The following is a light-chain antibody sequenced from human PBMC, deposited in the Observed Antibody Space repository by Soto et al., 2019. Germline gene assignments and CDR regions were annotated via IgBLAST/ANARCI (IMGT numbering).Light chain of an antibody. V-gene: IGLV1-44*01. J-gene: IGLJ1*01. CDR3: SSYTTSSTRV. CDR1: LSNIESHT. Sequence: LTQPPSSSETPGQRITISCSGSLSNIESHTVNWYQQVPGTAPKLLIVSNRFSGSKSGNTASLTISGLQAEDEADYYCSSYTTSSTRVFGPGNKVTV.